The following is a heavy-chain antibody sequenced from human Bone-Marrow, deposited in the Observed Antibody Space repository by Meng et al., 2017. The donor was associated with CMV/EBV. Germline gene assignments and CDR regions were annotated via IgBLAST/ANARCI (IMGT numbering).Heavy chain of an antibody. J-gene: IGHJ4*02. CDR3: ARLRDY. CDR2: IYYSGRT. V-gene: IGHV4-39*07. Sequence: QLQLQESGPGLVQPSVSLSLTCTVSGGSISSSSYYWGWIRQPPGKGLEWIGSIYYSGRTYYNSSLKSRVTISVDTSKNQFSLKLSSVTAADTAVYYCARLRDYWGQGTLVTVSS. CDR1: GGSISSSSYY.